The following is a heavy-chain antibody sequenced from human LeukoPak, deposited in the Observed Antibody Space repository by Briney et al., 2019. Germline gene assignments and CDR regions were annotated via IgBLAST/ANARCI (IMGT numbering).Heavy chain of an antibody. Sequence: GESLKISCKGSGYSLTSYWIGWVRQMPGKGLEWMGIIYPGDSDTRYSPSFQGQVTISADKSISTAYLQWSSLKASDTAMYYCARRLAYSSSLNGMDVWGQGTTVTVSS. V-gene: IGHV5-51*01. CDR1: GYSLTSYW. J-gene: IGHJ6*02. CDR2: IYPGDSDT. CDR3: ARRLAYSSSLNGMDV. D-gene: IGHD6-13*01.